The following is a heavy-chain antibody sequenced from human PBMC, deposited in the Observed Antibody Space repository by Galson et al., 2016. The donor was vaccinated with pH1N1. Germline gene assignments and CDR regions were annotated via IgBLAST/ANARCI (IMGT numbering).Heavy chain of an antibody. V-gene: IGHV3-30*02. D-gene: IGHD3-10*01. Sequence: SLRLSCAVSGFTFSSYGMHWVRQSPGKGLEWVTFIRYDGSNKYYAESVKGRFMISRDNSQNMLYLQMTSLRTEDTAVYYCAKSGGQSGPPLEYWGQGALVTVSS. CDR2: IRYDGSNK. CDR3: AKSGGQSGPPLEY. J-gene: IGHJ4*02. CDR1: GFTFSSYG.